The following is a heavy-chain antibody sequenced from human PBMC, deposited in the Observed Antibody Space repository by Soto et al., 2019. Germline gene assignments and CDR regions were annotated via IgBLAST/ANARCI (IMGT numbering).Heavy chain of an antibody. CDR3: ARERDYYFYMDV. Sequence: SETLSLTCTVSGGSINSYYWSWIRQPPGKGLEWIGYIYYIGSTNYNPSLKSRVTISIDTSKNQFSLKLSSVTAADTAVYYCARERDYYFYMDVRGKGTTVTVSS. CDR2: IYYIGST. J-gene: IGHJ6*03. V-gene: IGHV4-59*01. CDR1: GGSINSYY.